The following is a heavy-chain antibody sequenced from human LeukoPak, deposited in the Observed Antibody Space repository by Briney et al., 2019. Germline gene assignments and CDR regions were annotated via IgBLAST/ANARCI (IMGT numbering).Heavy chain of an antibody. CDR3: ASGELTGTTGGDY. CDR2: ISAYNGNT. Sequence: ASVKVSCKASGYTFTNFLITWVRQAPGQGLEWMGWISAYNGNTNYAQKLQGRVTMTTDTSTSTASMELRSLRSDDTAVYYCASGELTGTTGGDYWGPGTLVTVSS. J-gene: IGHJ4*02. CDR1: GYTFTNFL. V-gene: IGHV1-18*01. D-gene: IGHD1-1*01.